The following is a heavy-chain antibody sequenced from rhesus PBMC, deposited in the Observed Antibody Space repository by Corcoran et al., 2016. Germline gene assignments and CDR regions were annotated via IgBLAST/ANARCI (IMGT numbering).Heavy chain of an antibody. CDR1: GGSISGYYY. V-gene: IGHV4-73*01. Sequence: QVQLQQWGEGLVKPSETLSLTCAVYGGSISGYYYWSWIRQPPGKGQEWIGYIYGNSGSTNYNPTLKNRDTISKDTSNNQFSLMLSSVTAADTAVYYCARDSSGYCSGGVCYGFDYWGQGVLVTVSS. D-gene: IGHD2-8*01. CDR2: IYGNSGST. J-gene: IGHJ4*01. CDR3: ARDSSGYCSGGVCYGFDY.